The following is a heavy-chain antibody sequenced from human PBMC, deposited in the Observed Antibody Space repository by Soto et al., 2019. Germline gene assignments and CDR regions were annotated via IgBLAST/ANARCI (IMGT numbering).Heavy chain of an antibody. CDR3: AVIRDYCSGGSCPHGYNWFDH. CDR2: IYYSGST. Sequence: SETLSLTCTVSGGSISSSSYYWGWIRQPPGKGLEWIGSIYYSGSTYYNPSLKSRVTISVDTSKNQFSLKLSSVTAADTAVYYCAVIRDYCSGGSCPHGYNWFDHWGQGILVTVSS. V-gene: IGHV4-39*01. CDR1: GGSISSSSYY. J-gene: IGHJ5*02. D-gene: IGHD2-15*01.